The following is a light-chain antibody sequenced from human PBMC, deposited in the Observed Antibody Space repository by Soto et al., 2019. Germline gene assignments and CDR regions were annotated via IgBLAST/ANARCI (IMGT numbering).Light chain of an antibody. Sequence: EIVLTQSPGTLSLSPGERATLSWRASQSVSSSWLAWYQQKPGQAPRLLIYGASSRATGVPDRFSGSGSGTDFTLTITRLEPEDSAVFYCQQYGGPPWTFGQGTKVEIK. CDR3: QQYGGPPWT. V-gene: IGKV3-20*01. J-gene: IGKJ1*01. CDR2: GAS. CDR1: QSVSSSW.